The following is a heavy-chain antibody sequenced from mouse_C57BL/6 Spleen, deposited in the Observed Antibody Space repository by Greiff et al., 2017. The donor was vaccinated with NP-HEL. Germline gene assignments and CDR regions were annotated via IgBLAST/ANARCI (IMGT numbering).Heavy chain of an antibody. CDR1: GFTFSSYG. CDR2: ISSGGSYT. V-gene: IGHV5-6*01. D-gene: IGHD2-5*01. J-gene: IGHJ4*01. CDR3: ARSNYGYYAMDY. Sequence: EVNLVESGGDLVKPGGSLKLSCAASGFTFSSYGMSWVRQTPDKRLEWVATISSGGSYTYYPDSVKGRFTISRDNAKNTLYLQMSSLKSEDTAMYYCARSNYGYYAMDYWGQGTSVTVSS.